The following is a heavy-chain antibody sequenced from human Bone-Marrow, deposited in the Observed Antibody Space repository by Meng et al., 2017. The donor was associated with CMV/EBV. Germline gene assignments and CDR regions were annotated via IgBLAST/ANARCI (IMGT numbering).Heavy chain of an antibody. CDR2: ISYDGSNK. CDR3: VREMWSNDV. D-gene: IGHD3-3*01. Sequence: GESLKISCAASGFTFSSYAMHWVRQAPGKGLEWVAVISYDGSNKYYADSVKGRFTISRDNSKNTLYLQMNSLRAEDTAVYYCVREMWSNDVWGRGTMVTVSS. V-gene: IGHV3-30*04. J-gene: IGHJ3*01. CDR1: GFTFSSYA.